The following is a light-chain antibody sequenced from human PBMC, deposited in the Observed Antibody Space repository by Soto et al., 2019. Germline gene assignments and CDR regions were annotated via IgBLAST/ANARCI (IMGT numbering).Light chain of an antibody. CDR1: QSIDKW. V-gene: IGKV1-5*03. Sequence: DIQMTQSPSTLSASVGDRVTITCRASQSIDKWLAWYQQKPGKAPKLLIYKWSILQTGVPSRFSGSGSGTEVTLTINSLEPDDVGSYFCQQYRRFSWTVGRGTKVEIK. CDR3: QQYRRFSWT. CDR2: KWS. J-gene: IGKJ1*01.